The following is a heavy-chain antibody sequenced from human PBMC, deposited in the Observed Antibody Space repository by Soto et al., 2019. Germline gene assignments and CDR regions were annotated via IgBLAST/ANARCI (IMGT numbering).Heavy chain of an antibody. D-gene: IGHD3-22*01. CDR3: ARDTHYYYDSSGYYSFDY. V-gene: IGHV1-69*13. J-gene: IGHJ4*02. CDR2: IIPIFGTA. CDR1: GGTFSSYA. Sequence: SVKVSCKASGGTFSSYAISWVRQAPGQGLEWMGGIIPIFGTANYAQKFQGRVTITADESTSTAYMELSSLRSEDTAVYYCARDTHYYYDSSGYYSFDYWGQGTLVTVSS.